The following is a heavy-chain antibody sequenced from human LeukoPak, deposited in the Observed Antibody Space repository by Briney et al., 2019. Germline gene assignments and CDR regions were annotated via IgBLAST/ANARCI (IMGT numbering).Heavy chain of an antibody. V-gene: IGHV3-30*04. D-gene: IGHD6-13*01. CDR1: GFTFSSYA. J-gene: IGHJ4*02. CDR3: ARDLQAAAGTSGFDY. Sequence: PGRSLRLSCAASGFTFSSYAMHWVRQAPGKGLEWVAVISYDGSNKYYADSVKGRFTISRDNSKNTLYLQINSLRAEDTAVYYCARDLQAAAGTSGFDYWGQGTLVTVSS. CDR2: ISYDGSNK.